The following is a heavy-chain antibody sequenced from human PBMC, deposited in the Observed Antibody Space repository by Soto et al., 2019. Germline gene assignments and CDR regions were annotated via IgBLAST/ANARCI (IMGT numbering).Heavy chain of an antibody. J-gene: IGHJ6*03. D-gene: IGHD3-3*01. CDR1: GYTFTGYY. V-gene: IGHV1-2*04. CDR3: ARGPLRGGDFWSGYPPFYMDV. CDR2: INPNSGGT. Sequence: GASVKVSCKASGYTFTGYYMHWVRQAPGQGLEWMGWINPNSGGTNYAQKFRGWVTMTRDTSISTAYMELSRLRSDDTAVYYCARGPLRGGDFWSGYPPFYMDVWGKGTTVTVSS.